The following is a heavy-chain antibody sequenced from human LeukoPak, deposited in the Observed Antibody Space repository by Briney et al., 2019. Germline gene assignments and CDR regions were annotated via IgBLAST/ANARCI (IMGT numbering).Heavy chain of an antibody. CDR2: INSDGINI. J-gene: IGHJ5*02. Sequence: GGSLRLSCAASGFSFSTNQMHWVRQAPGKGLVWVSRINSDGINILYADSVKGRFTISRDNARNTLCLQMNSLRAEDTAVYYCATYSRPWGQGTLVTVSS. CDR1: GFSFSTNQ. CDR3: ATYSRP. D-gene: IGHD2-21*01. V-gene: IGHV3-74*01.